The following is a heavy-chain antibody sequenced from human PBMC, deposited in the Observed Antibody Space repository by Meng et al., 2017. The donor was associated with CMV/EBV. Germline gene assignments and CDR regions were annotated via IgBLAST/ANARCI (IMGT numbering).Heavy chain of an antibody. CDR3: ARDSKTPDAFDI. V-gene: IGHV3-48*03. D-gene: IGHD2-2*01. CDR1: GFTFSSYE. J-gene: IGHJ3*02. Sequence: GGSLRLSCAASGFTFSSYEMNWVRQAPGKGLEWVSYISSSGSTIYYADSVKGRFTISRDNAKNSLYLQMNSLRAEDTAVYYCARDSKTPDAFDIWGQGTMVTDSS. CDR2: ISSSGSTI.